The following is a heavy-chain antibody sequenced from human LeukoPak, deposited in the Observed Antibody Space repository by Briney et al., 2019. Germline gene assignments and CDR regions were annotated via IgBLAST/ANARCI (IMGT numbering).Heavy chain of an antibody. D-gene: IGHD6-19*01. CDR3: ARAIAVVDY. Sequence: GASVKVSCKASGYTFTDYYRHWVRQAPGQGLEWMGWINPNSGGTNSAQKFQGRVTMTKDTSISTAYMELSRLRSDDTAVYFCARAIAVVDYWGQGTLVTVSS. J-gene: IGHJ4*02. V-gene: IGHV1-2*02. CDR2: INPNSGGT. CDR1: GYTFTDYY.